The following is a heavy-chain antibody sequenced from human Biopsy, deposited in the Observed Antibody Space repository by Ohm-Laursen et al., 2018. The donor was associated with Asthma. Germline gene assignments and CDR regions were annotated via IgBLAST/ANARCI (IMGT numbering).Heavy chain of an antibody. CDR2: ISPFTGDT. J-gene: IGHJ4*02. CDR1: GYTFRSYG. CDR3: ARHPYNFGGFDY. D-gene: IGHD5-24*01. V-gene: IGHV1-18*04. Sequence: ASVKGSCKASGYTFRSYGVSWVRQAPGQGLEWMGWISPFTGDTHFGQKFQGRVTMTTDTSTDTAYMELRSLRSDDTAVYYCARHPYNFGGFDYWGQGSLVLVSS.